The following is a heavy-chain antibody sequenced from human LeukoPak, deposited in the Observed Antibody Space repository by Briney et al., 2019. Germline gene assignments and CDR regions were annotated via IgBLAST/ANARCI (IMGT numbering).Heavy chain of an antibody. J-gene: IGHJ4*02. CDR2: IKPNGGDT. D-gene: IGHD2-8*01. CDR3: ARELMGGTFDY. CDR1: GYAFNGYV. V-gene: IGHV1-2*02. Sequence: ASVKVSCKASGYAFNGYVIHFVRQAPGQGLEWMGWIKPNGGDTRYAQRFRDRVTVTRDTSISTAYMGLTRLTLDDTAVVYCARELMGGTFDYWGQGTQVTVSS.